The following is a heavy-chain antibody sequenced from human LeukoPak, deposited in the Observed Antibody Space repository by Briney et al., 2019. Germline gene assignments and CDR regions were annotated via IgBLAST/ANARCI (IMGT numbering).Heavy chain of an antibody. V-gene: IGHV4-59*01. Sequence: SETLSLTCTVSGGSISSYYWSWIRQPPGKGLEWIGYIYCSGSTNYNPSLKSRVTISVDTSKNQFSLKLSSVTAADTAVYYCARSVHNWNDYFGYWGQGTLVTVSS. J-gene: IGHJ4*01. CDR3: ARSVHNWNDYFGY. CDR1: GGSISSYY. D-gene: IGHD1-20*01. CDR2: IYCSGST.